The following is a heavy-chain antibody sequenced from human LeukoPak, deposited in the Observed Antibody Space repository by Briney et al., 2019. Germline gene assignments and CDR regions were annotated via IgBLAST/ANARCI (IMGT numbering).Heavy chain of an antibody. D-gene: IGHD1-1*01. CDR3: AREGGLEGMDV. V-gene: IGHV4-34*01. J-gene: IGHJ6*02. CDR1: GGTFSGYY. Sequence: SETLSLTCAVYGGTFSGYYWSWIRQPPGKRLEWVGESNDSGGTNYNPSLKSRVTISVDTSKNQFSLKLSSVTAADTAVYYCAREGGLEGMDVWGQGTTVTVSS. CDR2: SNDSGGT.